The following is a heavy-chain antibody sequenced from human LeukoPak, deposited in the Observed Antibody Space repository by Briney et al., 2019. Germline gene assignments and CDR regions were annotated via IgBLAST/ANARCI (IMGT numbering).Heavy chain of an antibody. CDR1: GGPFSGYY. Sequence: KPSETLSLTCAVYGGPFSGYYWSWIRQPPGKGLEWIGETNHSGSANYNPSLKSRVTISVDMSKNQFSLKLNSVTAADTAVYYCARARGDYYDSSGYYSAFDYWGQGTLVTVSS. CDR2: TNHSGSA. CDR3: ARARGDYYDSSGYYSAFDY. V-gene: IGHV4-34*01. J-gene: IGHJ4*02. D-gene: IGHD3-22*01.